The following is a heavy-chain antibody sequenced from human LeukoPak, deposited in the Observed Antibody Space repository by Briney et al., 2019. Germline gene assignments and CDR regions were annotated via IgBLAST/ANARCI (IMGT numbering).Heavy chain of an antibody. Sequence: GGSLKLSCAASGFTFSGSAMHWVRQASGKGLEWVGRIRSKANSYATAYAASVKGRFTISRDDSKNTAYLQMNSLKTEDTAVYYCTRQRGLLLVDYWGQGTLVTVSS. CDR1: GFTFSGSA. D-gene: IGHD2-15*01. CDR3: TRQRGLLLVDY. CDR2: IRSKANSYAT. J-gene: IGHJ4*02. V-gene: IGHV3-73*01.